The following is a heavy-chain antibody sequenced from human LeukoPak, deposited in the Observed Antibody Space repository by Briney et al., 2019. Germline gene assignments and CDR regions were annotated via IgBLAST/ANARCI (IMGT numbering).Heavy chain of an antibody. CDR3: ARGSSGWYQSDY. CDR1: GGPISSYY. J-gene: IGHJ4*02. CDR2: IYYSGST. V-gene: IGHV4-59*01. D-gene: IGHD6-19*01. Sequence: SETLSLTCTVSGGPISSYYWSWIRQPPGKGLEWIGYIYYSGSTNYNPSLKSRVTISVDTSKNQFSLKLSSVTAADTAVYYCARGSSGWYQSDYWGQGTLVTVSS.